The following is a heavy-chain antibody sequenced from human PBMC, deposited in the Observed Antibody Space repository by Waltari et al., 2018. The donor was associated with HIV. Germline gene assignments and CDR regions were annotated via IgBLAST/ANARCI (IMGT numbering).Heavy chain of an antibody. V-gene: IGHV3-48*01. CDR1: GFTFSSYS. CDR2: ISSSSSTI. D-gene: IGHD1-1*01. Sequence: EVQLVESGGGLVQPGGSLRLSCAASGFTFSSYSMNWVRPAPGKGLEWVSYISSSSSTIYYADSVKGRFTISRDNAKNSLYLQMNSLRAEDTAVYYCAISSGTRSYYGMDVWGQGTTVTVSS. CDR3: AISSGTRSYYGMDV. J-gene: IGHJ6*02.